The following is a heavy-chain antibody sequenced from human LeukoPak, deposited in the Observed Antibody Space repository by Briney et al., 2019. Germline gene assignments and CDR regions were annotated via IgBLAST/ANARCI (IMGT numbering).Heavy chain of an antibody. Sequence: SETLSLTCTVSGGSISSYYWSWIRQPPGKGLEWIGYIHYSGSTNYNPSLKSRVTVSVDTSKNQFSLKLSSVTAADTAVYYCARAGRAGSGYYLDYWGQGTLVTVSS. D-gene: IGHD3-22*01. CDR1: GGSISSYY. CDR3: ARAGRAGSGYYLDY. V-gene: IGHV4-59*01. J-gene: IGHJ4*02. CDR2: IHYSGST.